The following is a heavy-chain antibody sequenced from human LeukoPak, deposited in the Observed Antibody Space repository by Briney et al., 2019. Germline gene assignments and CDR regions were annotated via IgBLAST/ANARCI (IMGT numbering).Heavy chain of an antibody. V-gene: IGHV3-53*01. CDR3: ARDRRYCSGDSCYSGVDY. J-gene: IGHJ4*02. CDR2: IYSGGDK. CDR1: GFTVSSNY. Sequence: PGGSLRLSCAVSGFTVSSNYMTWVRQAPGKGLECVSVIYSGGDKYYADSVKGRFTISRDNSKNTLYLQMNSLRAEDTAVYYCARDRRYCSGDSCYSGVDYWGQGTLVTVSS. D-gene: IGHD2-15*01.